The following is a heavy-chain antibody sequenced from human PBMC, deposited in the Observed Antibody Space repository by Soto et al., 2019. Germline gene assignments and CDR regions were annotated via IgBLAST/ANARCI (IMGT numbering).Heavy chain of an antibody. D-gene: IGHD1-26*01. CDR1: GYTFTNYD. Sequence: QVQLVQSGTEVKKPGASVKVSCKASGYTFTNYDINWVRQATGQGLEWMGWMNPNSGNTGYAQKFQGRVTITKNTSISTAYMQLSSVRSEDTALYYCARMGVGATEDYWGQGTLVTLSS. J-gene: IGHJ4*02. CDR3: ARMGVGATEDY. CDR2: MNPNSGNT. V-gene: IGHV1-8*01.